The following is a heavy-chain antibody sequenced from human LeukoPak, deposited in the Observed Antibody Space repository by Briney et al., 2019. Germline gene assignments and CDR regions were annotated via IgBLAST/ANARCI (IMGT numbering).Heavy chain of an antibody. V-gene: IGHV3-30*18. CDR3: AKAHSSSWYTVDY. J-gene: IGHJ4*02. CDR1: GFTFSSYG. Sequence: GGSLRLSWAASGFTFSSYGMHWVRQAPGKGLGWVAVISYDGSNKYYADSVKGRFTISRDNSKNTLYLQMNSLRAEDTAVYYCAKAHSSSWYTVDYWGQGTLVTVSS. D-gene: IGHD6-13*01. CDR2: ISYDGSNK.